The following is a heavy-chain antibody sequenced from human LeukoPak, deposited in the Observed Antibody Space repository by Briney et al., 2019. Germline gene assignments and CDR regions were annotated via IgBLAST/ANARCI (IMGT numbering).Heavy chain of an antibody. CDR1: GGTFSSYA. CDR2: IIPIFGTA. D-gene: IGHD5-24*01. Sequence: SVKVSCKASGGTFSSYAISWVRQAPGQGLEWMGRIIPIFGTASYAQKFQGRVTITTDESTSTAYMELSSLRSEDTAVYYCARDSRDGYNLGYFDYWGQGTLVTVSS. CDR3: ARDSRDGYNLGYFDY. V-gene: IGHV1-69*05. J-gene: IGHJ4*02.